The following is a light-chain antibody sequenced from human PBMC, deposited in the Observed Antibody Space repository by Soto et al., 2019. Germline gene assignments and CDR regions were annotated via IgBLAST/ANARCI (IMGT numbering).Light chain of an antibody. CDR3: QQYGSSPFWT. V-gene: IGKV3-20*01. Sequence: EIVLTQSPGTLSLSPGERATLSCRASQSVSNTLACYQQKPGQAPRLLIYAASTRATGVSARFSGSGSGTDFTLTISSLEPEDFAVYYCQQYGSSPFWTFGQGTKVDI. CDR1: QSVSNT. CDR2: AAS. J-gene: IGKJ1*01.